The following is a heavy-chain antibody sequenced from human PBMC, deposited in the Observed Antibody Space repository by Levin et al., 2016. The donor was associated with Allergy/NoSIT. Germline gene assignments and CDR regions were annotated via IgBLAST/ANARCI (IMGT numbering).Heavy chain of an antibody. CDR1: GYTFTGYY. D-gene: IGHD6-13*01. CDR2: INPNSGGT. CDR3: ALWGYSSSSNEHRDV. J-gene: IGHJ6*02. Sequence: ASVKVSCKASGYTFTGYYMHWVRQAPGQGLEWMGWINPNSGGTNYAQKFQGRVTMTRDTSISTAYMELSRLRSDDTAVYYCALWGYSSSSNEHRDVWGQGTTVTVSS. V-gene: IGHV1-2*02.